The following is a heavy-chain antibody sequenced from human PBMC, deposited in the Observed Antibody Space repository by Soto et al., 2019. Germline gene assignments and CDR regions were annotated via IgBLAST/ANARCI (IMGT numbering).Heavy chain of an antibody. Sequence: QLQLQESGPGLVKPSETLSLTCTVSGGSISEKYWNWVRQPPGKGLEWIGLIFANGNTDYNPSLKSRVTMYVDASKNQFSLRLTSMTAADTAVYYCVASLAASGLNWLDPWGRGTLVTVSS. CDR2: IFANGNT. CDR3: VASLAASGLNWLDP. D-gene: IGHD6-13*01. CDR1: GGSISEKY. J-gene: IGHJ5*02. V-gene: IGHV4-4*07.